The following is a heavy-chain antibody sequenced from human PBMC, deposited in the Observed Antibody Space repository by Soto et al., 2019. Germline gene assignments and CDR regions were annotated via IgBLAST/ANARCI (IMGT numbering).Heavy chain of an antibody. V-gene: IGHV3-30*18. CDR1: GFSFSSYA. J-gene: IGHJ4*02. CDR3: AKLGFDSSGASSVFDV. Sequence: GGSLRLSCAASGFSFSSYAMHWVRQAPGKGLEWVTSVSYDGSNRYYADSVKGRFTISRDNSKNTLYLQMNSLRFEDTAIYYCAKLGFDSSGASSVFDVWGQGTLVTVSS. CDR2: VSYDGSNR. D-gene: IGHD3-22*01.